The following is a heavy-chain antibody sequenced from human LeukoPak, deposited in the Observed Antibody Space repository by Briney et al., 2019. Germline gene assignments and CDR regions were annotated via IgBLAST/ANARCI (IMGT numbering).Heavy chain of an antibody. J-gene: IGHJ4*02. Sequence: SETLSLTCTVSGRSISSGGYYWSWIRQPPGKGLEWIGYIYHSGSTYYNPSLKSRVTISVDRSKNQFSLKLSSVTAADTAVYYCARVDSGSYSLYRLYFDYWGQGTLVTVSS. V-gene: IGHV4-30-2*01. CDR2: IYHSGST. D-gene: IGHD1-26*01. CDR3: ARVDSGSYSLYRLYFDY. CDR1: GRSISSGGYY.